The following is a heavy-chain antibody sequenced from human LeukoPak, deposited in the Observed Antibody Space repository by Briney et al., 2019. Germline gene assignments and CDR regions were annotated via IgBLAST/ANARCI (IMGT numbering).Heavy chain of an antibody. CDR2: INHSGST. CDR3: ARPRYCSRTRCYQGGKFDL. D-gene: IGHD2-2*01. V-gene: IGHV4-34*01. Sequence: SETLSLTCAVYGGSFSGYYWSWIRQPPGKGLEWIGEINHSGSTNYNPSLKSRVTISVDTSKNQFSLKLSSVTAADTAVYYCARPRYCSRTRCYQGGKFDLRGQGTLVTVSS. J-gene: IGHJ4*02. CDR1: GGSFSGYY.